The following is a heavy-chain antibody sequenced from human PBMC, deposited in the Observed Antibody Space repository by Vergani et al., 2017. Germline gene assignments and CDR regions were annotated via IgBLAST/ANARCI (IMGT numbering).Heavy chain of an antibody. Sequence: QVQLVQSGAEVKKPGSSVKVSCKASGGTFSSYAISWVRQAPGQGLEWMGGIIPIFGTATYAQKFQGRVTITADESTSTAYMELGRLGSEDTAVYYCERGIEDLWSGTTIYYNWFDPGGQGSLVTVSS. J-gene: IGHJ5*02. CDR1: GGTFSSYA. CDR2: IIPIFGTA. CDR3: ERGIEDLWSGTTIYYNWFDP. V-gene: IGHV1-69*12. D-gene: IGHD3-3*01.